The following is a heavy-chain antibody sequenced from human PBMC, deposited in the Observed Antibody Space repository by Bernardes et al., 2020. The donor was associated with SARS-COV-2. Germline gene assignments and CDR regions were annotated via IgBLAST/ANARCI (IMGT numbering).Heavy chain of an antibody. CDR2: INHSGST. Sequence: SETLSLTRAVYGGSFSGYYWSWIRQPPGKGLEWIGEINHSGSTNYNPSLKSRVTISVDTSKNQFSLKLSSVTAADTAVYYCARGLGIAARLAYYYYYGMDGWGQGTTVTVSS. V-gene: IGHV4-34*01. D-gene: IGHD6-6*01. J-gene: IGHJ6*02. CDR1: GGSFSGYY. CDR3: ARGLGIAARLAYYYYYGMDG.